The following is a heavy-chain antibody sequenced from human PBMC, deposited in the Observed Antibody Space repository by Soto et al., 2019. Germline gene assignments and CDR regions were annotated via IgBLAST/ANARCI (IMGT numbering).Heavy chain of an antibody. Sequence: QMQLQESGPGLVKPSETMSLTCTASGASISNYYWNWIRQPPGKGLEWIGHIYNGESTNYNPSLKSRVTISVDTSKNQFSLKLGSVTAADTAVYYCAKTTGWPGFDYWGQGILVTVSS. CDR3: AKTTGWPGFDY. CDR2: IYNGEST. J-gene: IGHJ4*02. CDR1: GASISNYY. V-gene: IGHV4-59*01. D-gene: IGHD6-19*01.